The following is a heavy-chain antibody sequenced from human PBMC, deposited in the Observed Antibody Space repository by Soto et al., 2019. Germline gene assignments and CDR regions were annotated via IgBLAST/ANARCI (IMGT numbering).Heavy chain of an antibody. CDR2: VSGSGGTT. J-gene: IGHJ2*01. CDR1: GFTFSTYS. V-gene: IGHV3-23*01. D-gene: IGHD3-10*01. Sequence: GGSLRLSCAASGFTFSTYSMSWVRQPPGKGLEWVSGVSGSGGTTNHAGSVKGRFTISRENAKNSLYLQMNSLRAGDTAVYYCAGSRGPGFDLWGRGTLVTVSS. CDR3: AGSRGPGFDL.